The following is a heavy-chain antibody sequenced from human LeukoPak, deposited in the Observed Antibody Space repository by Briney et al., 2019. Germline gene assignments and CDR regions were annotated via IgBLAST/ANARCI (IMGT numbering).Heavy chain of an antibody. J-gene: IGHJ4*02. Sequence: GGSLRLSCAASGFTFSSYAMSWVRQAPGKGLERVSTISGSGGSTYYADSVKGRFTISRDNSKNTLYLQMDSLRAEDTAVYYFAKLGQKSSPSIDYWGQGTLVTVSS. D-gene: IGHD2-15*01. CDR2: ISGSGGST. V-gene: IGHV3-23*01. CDR1: GFTFSSYA. CDR3: AKLGQKSSPSIDY.